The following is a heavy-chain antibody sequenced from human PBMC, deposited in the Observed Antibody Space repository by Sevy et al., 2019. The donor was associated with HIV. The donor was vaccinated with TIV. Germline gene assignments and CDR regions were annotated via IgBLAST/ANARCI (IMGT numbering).Heavy chain of an antibody. J-gene: IGHJ4*02. V-gene: IGHV1-18*01. Sequence: ASVKVSCKTFGYTFKTYGISWVRQAPGQGLEWMGWIGAYSGDTNFAQKFQGRVTMTTDTSTSTAYMELSSLRSDDTAVYFCARDKPQGVVIIPGSMWGGVDYWGQGTVVTVSS. CDR1: GYTFKTYG. CDR2: IGAYSGDT. D-gene: IGHD2-2*01. CDR3: ARDKPQGVVIIPGSMWGGVDY.